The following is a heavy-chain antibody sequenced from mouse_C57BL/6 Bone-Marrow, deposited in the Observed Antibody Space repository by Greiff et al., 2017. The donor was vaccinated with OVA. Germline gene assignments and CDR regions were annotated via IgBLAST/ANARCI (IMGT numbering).Heavy chain of an antibody. CDR2: INPNNGGT. D-gene: IGHD1-1*01. Sequence: EVKLVESGPELVKPGASVKMSCKASGYTFTDYNMHWVKQSHGKSLEWIGYINPNNGGTSYNQKFKGKATLTVNKSSSTAYMELRSLTSDDSAVYYFSRSGFYYGSPFDYWGQGTTLTVSS. CDR3: SRSGFYYGSPFDY. J-gene: IGHJ2*01. CDR1: GYTFTDYN. V-gene: IGHV1-22*01.